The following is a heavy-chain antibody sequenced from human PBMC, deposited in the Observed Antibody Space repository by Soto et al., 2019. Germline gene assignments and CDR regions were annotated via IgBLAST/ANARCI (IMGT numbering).Heavy chain of an antibody. V-gene: IGHV2-5*02. CDR3: AHRRYCSGGSCPRGPYGMDV. CDR2: IYWDDDK. J-gene: IGHJ6*02. Sequence: QITLKESGPTLVKPTQTLTLTCTFSGFSLSTSGVGVGWIRQPPGKALECLALIYWDDDKRYSPSLKSRLTISKDTSRNQVVLTMTNMDPVDTATYCCAHRRYCSGGSCPRGPYGMDVWGQGTTVTVSS. D-gene: IGHD2-15*01. CDR1: GFSLSTSGVG.